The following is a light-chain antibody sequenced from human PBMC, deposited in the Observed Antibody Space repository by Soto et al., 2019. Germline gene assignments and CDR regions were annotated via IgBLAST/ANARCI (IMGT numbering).Light chain of an antibody. V-gene: IGLV4-69*01. CDR1: SGHSIYA. CDR3: QTWGTGIQV. J-gene: IGLJ2*01. CDR2: LNSDGSH. Sequence: QLVLTQSPSASASLGASVKLTCTLSSGHSIYAIAWHQQQPEKGPRYLMKLNSDGSHTKGDGFPDRFSGSSSGAERYLTISSLQSEDEADYYCQTWGTGIQVFGGGTKVTVL.